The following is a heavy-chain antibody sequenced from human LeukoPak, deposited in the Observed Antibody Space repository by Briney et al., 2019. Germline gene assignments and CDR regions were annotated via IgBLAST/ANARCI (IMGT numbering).Heavy chain of an antibody. J-gene: IGHJ6*02. CDR3: ARRSNYYVASGYAWGMDV. V-gene: IGHV3-23*01. D-gene: IGHD3-16*01. Sequence: GGSLRLSCAASESTFTNNDMNWVRQAPGKGLEWVSGISGSGSGTYYADSVKGRFTISRDDSKNTLYLQMNSLRAEDTAIYYCARRSNYYVASGYAWGMDVWGQGTAVTVSS. CDR1: ESTFTNND. CDR2: ISGSGSGT.